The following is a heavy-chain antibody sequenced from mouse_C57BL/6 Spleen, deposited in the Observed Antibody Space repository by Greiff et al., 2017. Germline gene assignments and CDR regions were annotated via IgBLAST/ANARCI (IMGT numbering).Heavy chain of an antibody. V-gene: IGHV1-82*01. CDR3: DGTTVVGGGNY. CDR2: IYPGDGDT. CDR1: GYAFSSSW. D-gene: IGHD1-1*01. J-gene: IGHJ2*01. Sequence: QVQLQQSGPELVKPGASVKISCKASGYAFSSSWMNWVKQRPGKGLEWIGRIYPGDGDTNYNGKFKGKATLTADNSSSTAYMQLSSLTSEDSAVYVCDGTTVVGGGNYWGQGTTLTVSS.